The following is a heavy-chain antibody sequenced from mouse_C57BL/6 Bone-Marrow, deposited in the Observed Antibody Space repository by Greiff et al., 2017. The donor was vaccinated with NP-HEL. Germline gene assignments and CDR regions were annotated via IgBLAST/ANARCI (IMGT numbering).Heavy chain of an antibody. J-gene: IGHJ3*01. CDR1: GYTFTSYG. Sequence: EVQLQESGAELVRPGSSVKMSCKTSGYTFTSYGINWVKQRPGQGLEWIGYIYIGNGYTEYNEKFKGKATLTSDTSSSTAYMQLSSLTSEDSAIYFCASSRIYYYGSSYFAYWGQGTLVTVSA. V-gene: IGHV1-58*01. D-gene: IGHD1-1*01. CDR3: ASSRIYYYGSSYFAY. CDR2: IYIGNGYT.